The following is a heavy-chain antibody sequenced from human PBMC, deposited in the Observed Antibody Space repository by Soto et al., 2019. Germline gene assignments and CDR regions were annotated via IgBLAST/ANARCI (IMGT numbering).Heavy chain of an antibody. CDR3: ARQGFGPLHGLVDV. CDR2: VHHSWGS. Sequence: QVQLQESGPGLVKPSETLSLSCTVSGGSISSYYWSWFRQSPGKRMEWIGYVHHSWGSSYNPSLQSRVAISLDTSKSQFSLKVTSVTATDPAVYYCARQGFGPLHGLVDVWGHGTTVTVSS. D-gene: IGHD3-10*01. J-gene: IGHJ6*02. V-gene: IGHV4-59*08. CDR1: GGSISSYY.